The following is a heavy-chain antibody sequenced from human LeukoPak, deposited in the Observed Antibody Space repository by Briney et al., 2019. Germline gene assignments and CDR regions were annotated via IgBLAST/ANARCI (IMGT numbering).Heavy chain of an antibody. CDR1: GFTFTSSA. Sequence: GTSVKVSCKASGFTFTSSAMLWVRQARGQRLEWIGWIVVGSGNTNYAQKFQERVTITRDMSTSTAYMELSSLRSEDTAVYYCAADSRTYDAFDIWGQGTMVTVSS. V-gene: IGHV1-58*02. D-gene: IGHD6-13*01. J-gene: IGHJ3*02. CDR3: AADSRTYDAFDI. CDR2: IVVGSGNT.